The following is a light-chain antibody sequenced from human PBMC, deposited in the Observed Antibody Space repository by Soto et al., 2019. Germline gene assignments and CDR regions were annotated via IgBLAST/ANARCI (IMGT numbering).Light chain of an antibody. Sequence: QSVLTQPASVSGSPGQSITISCTGTSSDVGGYNHVSWYQQHPGKAPKLMIYEVRNRPSGVSDRFSASKSGNTASLTISGLQDEDEADYYCSSYASTSSYVFGTGTKLTVL. CDR2: EVR. J-gene: IGLJ1*01. CDR3: SSYASTSSYV. V-gene: IGLV2-14*01. CDR1: SSDVGGYNH.